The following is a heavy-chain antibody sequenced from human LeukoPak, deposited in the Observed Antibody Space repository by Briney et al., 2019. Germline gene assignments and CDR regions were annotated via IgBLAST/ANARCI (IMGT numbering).Heavy chain of an antibody. CDR1: GFIFSSYS. D-gene: IGHD3-22*01. Sequence: GGSLRLSCAASGFIFSSYSMNGARQAPGEGLECVSSISSSSSYIYYADSVKGRFTISRDNAKNSLYLQINSLRAEDTAVCYCAGGAIVGHYMDVWGKGATVTVSS. V-gene: IGHV3-21*01. CDR2: ISSSSSYI. CDR3: AGGAIVGHYMDV. J-gene: IGHJ6*03.